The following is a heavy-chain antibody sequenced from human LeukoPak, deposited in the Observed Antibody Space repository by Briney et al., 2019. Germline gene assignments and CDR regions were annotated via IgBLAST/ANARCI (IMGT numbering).Heavy chain of an antibody. Sequence: ASVKVSCKASGYTFTNYGINWVRQAPGRGLGWMGWITTYDGNTNYAQSLQGRVTVTTDTPTSTAYVELRSLRSDDTAVYYCARAAMHDSWGQGTLVTVSS. J-gene: IGHJ4*02. V-gene: IGHV1-18*01. CDR2: ITTYDGNT. CDR1: GYTFTNYG. CDR3: ARAAMHDS.